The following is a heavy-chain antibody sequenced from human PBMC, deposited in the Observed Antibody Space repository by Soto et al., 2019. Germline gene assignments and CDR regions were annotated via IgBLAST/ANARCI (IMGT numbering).Heavy chain of an antibody. V-gene: IGHV3-30*18. CDR3: AKEGGYYGSGSYSVGENYYGMDV. CDR1: GFTFSSYG. Sequence: QVQLVESGGGVVQTGRSLRLSCAASGFTFSSYGMHWVRQAPGKGLEWVAVISYDGSNKYYADSVKGRFTISRDNSKNTLYLKMNGLRAEDTAVYYCAKEGGYYGSGSYSVGENYYGMDVWGQGTTVTVSS. D-gene: IGHD3-10*01. CDR2: ISYDGSNK. J-gene: IGHJ6*02.